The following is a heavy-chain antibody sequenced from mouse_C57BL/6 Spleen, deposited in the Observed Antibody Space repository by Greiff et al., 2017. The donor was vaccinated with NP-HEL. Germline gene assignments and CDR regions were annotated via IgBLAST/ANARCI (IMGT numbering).Heavy chain of an antibody. CDR1: GYTFTSYG. CDR3: ARPDYYGSSLYYFDY. V-gene: IGHV1-81*01. CDR2: IYPRSGNT. Sequence: VQLQQSGAELARPGASVKLSCKASGYTFTSYGISWVKQRTGQGLEWIGEIYPRSGNTYYNEKFKGKATLTADKSSSTAYMELRSLTSEDAAVYFGARPDYYGSSLYYFDYWGQGTTLTVSS. J-gene: IGHJ2*01. D-gene: IGHD1-1*01.